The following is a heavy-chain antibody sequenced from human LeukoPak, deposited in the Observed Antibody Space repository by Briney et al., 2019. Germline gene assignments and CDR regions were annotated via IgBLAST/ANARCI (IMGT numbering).Heavy chain of an antibody. CDR3: AREGNSNEIDY. V-gene: IGHV3-21*01. CDR2: ISSSSSYI. D-gene: IGHD1-1*01. Sequence: PGGSLRLSCAASGFTFSSYAMHWVRQAPGKGLEWVSSISSSSSYIYYADSVKGRFTISRDNAKNSLYLQMNSLRAEDTAVYYCAREGNSNEIDYWGQGTLVTVSS. CDR1: GFTFSSYA. J-gene: IGHJ4*02.